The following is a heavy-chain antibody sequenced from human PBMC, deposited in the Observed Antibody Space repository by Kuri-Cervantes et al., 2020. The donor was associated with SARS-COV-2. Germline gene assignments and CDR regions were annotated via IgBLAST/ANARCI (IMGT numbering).Heavy chain of an antibody. CDR1: GGSISSSNW. V-gene: IGHV4-4*02. CDR2: IYHSGST. CDR3: ARDTGYCGGDCSAFDI. D-gene: IGHD2-21*02. Sequence: SETLSLTCAVSGGSISSSNWWSWVRQPPGKGLEWIEEIYHSGSTNYNPSLKSRVTISVDKSKNQFSLKLSSVTAADTAVYYCARDTGYCGGDCSAFDIWGQGTMVTVSS. J-gene: IGHJ3*02.